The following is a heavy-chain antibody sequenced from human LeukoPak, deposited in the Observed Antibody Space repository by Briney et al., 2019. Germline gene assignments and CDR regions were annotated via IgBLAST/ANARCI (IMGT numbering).Heavy chain of an antibody. J-gene: IGHJ4*02. V-gene: IGHV3-23*01. CDR2: ISGSGGST. D-gene: IGHD3-10*01. Sequence: GGSLRLSCAASGFTFSSYAMSWVRQAPGKGLGWVSAISGSGGSTYYADSVKGRFTISRDNSKNTLYLQMNSLRAEDTAVYYCAKGYGSGSYYTEFDYWGQGTLVTVSS. CDR3: AKGYGSGSYYTEFDY. CDR1: GFTFSSYA.